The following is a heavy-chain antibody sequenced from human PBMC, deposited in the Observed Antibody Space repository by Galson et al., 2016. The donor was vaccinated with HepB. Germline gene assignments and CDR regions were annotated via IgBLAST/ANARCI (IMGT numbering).Heavy chain of an antibody. V-gene: IGHV4-61*08. CDR2: IYYSETT. CDR3: TTTTTAWYMN. J-gene: IGHJ4*02. D-gene: IGHD6-13*01. CDR1: GGSVSSGGYY. Sequence: SETLSLTCSVSGGSVSSGGYYWSWIRQHPGKGPEWIGYIYYSETTRYNPALNSRVTISADASKKQFSLSLASVTAADTAVYYCTTTTTAWYMNWGQGTLITVSS.